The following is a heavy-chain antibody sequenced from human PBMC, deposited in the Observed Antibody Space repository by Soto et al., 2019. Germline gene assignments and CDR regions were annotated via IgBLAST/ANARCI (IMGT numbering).Heavy chain of an antibody. CDR3: ARVSLGYCSSTSCTRPFYYYYGMDV. V-gene: IGHV1-18*04. D-gene: IGHD2-2*01. CDR2: ISAYNGNT. J-gene: IGHJ6*02. CDR1: GYTFTSYG. Sequence: VASVKVSCKASGYTFTSYGISWVRQAPGQGLEWMGWISAYNGNTNYAQKLQGRVTMTTDTSTSTAYMELRSLRSDDTAVYYCARVSLGYCSSTSCTRPFYYYYGMDVWGQ.